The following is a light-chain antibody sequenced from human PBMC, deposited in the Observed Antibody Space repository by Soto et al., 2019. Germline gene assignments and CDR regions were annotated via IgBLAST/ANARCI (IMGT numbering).Light chain of an antibody. CDR2: GAS. V-gene: IGKV3-20*01. J-gene: IGKJ1*01. CDR1: QSVSSSF. CDR3: QQYDRSPWT. Sequence: EIVLTQSPGTLSLSPGERATLSCRASQSVSSSFLAWYQQKAGQAPRLLIYGASSRATGIPDRFSGSGSGTHFTLTISRLEPEDFAVYYCQQYDRSPWTFGQGTKVEIK.